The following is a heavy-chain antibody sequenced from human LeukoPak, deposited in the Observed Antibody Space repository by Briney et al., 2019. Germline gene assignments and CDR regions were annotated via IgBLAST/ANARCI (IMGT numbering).Heavy chain of an antibody. CDR2: IHYSGNT. V-gene: IGHV4-59*01. J-gene: IGHJ4*02. D-gene: IGHD4/OR15-4a*01. CDR3: ARDERTMGYFDY. CDR1: GVSLSSYY. Sequence: PSETLSLTRTVSGVSLSSYYWSWGRQPPGKGLEWIGYIHYSGNTDYNPSLKSRVTISVDTSKQQFSLKLSSVTAADTGVYYCARDERTMGYFDYWGQGTLVTVSS.